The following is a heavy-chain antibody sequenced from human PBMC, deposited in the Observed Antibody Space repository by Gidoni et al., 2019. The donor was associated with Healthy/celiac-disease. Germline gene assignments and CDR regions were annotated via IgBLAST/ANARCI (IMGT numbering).Heavy chain of an antibody. J-gene: IGHJ4*02. CDR3: AKRVEWLSHDVDY. Sequence: EVQLLESGGGLVQPGGSLRLSCAASGFTCSSYAMSWVRQAPGKGLEWVSAMSGSGGSTYYADSVKVRFTISRDNSKNTLYLQMNSLRAEDTAVYYCAKRVEWLSHDVDYWGQGTLVTVSS. CDR2: MSGSGGST. CDR1: GFTCSSYA. V-gene: IGHV3-23*01. D-gene: IGHD3-3*01.